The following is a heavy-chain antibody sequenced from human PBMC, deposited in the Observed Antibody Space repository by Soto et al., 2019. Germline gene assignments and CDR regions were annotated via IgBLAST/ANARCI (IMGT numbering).Heavy chain of an antibody. V-gene: IGHV5-51*01. J-gene: IGHJ3*02. CDR2: IYSGDSDT. CDR3: ARRVMTHDAFDI. Sequence: PGESLKISCQGSGYSFTNYWIGWVRQMPGKGLEWMGIIYSGDSDTRYSPSFQGQVTISADKSISTAYLRWSSLKASDTAMYYCARRVMTHDAFDIWGQGTMVTVSS. D-gene: IGHD2-21*02. CDR1: GYSFTNYW.